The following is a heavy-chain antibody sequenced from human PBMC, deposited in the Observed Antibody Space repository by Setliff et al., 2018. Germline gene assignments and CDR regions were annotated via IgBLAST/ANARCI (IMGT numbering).Heavy chain of an antibody. CDR3: ARVGATYYFDY. CDR1: GYTFTSYD. D-gene: IGHD1-26*01. J-gene: IGHJ4*02. V-gene: IGHV1-8*02. CDR2: MNPNSGNT. Sequence: ASVKVSCKASGYTFTSYDINWVRQATGQGLEWMRWMNPNSGNTGYAQKFQGRVTISVDTSKNQFSLKLSSVTAADTAVYYCARVGATYYFDYWGQGTLVTVS.